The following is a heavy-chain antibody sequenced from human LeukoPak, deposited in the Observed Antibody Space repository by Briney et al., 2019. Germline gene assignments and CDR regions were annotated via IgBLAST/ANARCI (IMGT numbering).Heavy chain of an antibody. V-gene: IGHV4-61*08. D-gene: IGHD6-13*01. Sequence: PSQTLSLTCTVSGGSISSDDYYWSWIRQPPGKGLEWIGYVYHSASTNYNPSLKSRVTISLDTSKNQFSLKLSSVTAADTAVYYCARDYSRSIEYWGQGTLVTLPS. CDR3: ARDYSRSIEY. J-gene: IGHJ4*02. CDR1: GGSISSDDYY. CDR2: VYHSAST.